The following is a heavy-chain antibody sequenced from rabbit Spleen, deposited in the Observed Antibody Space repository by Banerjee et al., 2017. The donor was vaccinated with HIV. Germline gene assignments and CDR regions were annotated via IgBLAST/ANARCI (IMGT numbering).Heavy chain of an antibody. V-gene: IGHV1S40*01. CDR3: ARDFYDDYGNYDL. CDR2: IYGGDSGST. J-gene: IGHJ6*01. D-gene: IGHD2-1*01. CDR1: GFSFSSSYY. Sequence: QSLEESGGDLVKPGASLTLTCTASGFSFSSSYYMCWVRRAPGKGLECIACIYGGDSGSTWYASWAKGRFTISKTSSTTVTLQMTSLTAADTATYFCARDFYDDYGNYDLWGPGTLVTVS.